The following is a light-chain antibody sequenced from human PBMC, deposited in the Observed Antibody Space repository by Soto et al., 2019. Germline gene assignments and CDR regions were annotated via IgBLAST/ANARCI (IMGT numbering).Light chain of an antibody. CDR1: QNVYNN. CDR3: QQCRNWPLT. V-gene: IGKV3-15*01. CDR2: DAS. Sequence: EKVMTPAPSTLSVFPGGGDTPSPQASQNVYNNLAWYQQRPGQPPRLLIYDASTRATGISARFSGSGYGTEFTLTISSLQSEDFAVYFCQQCRNWPLTFGGGTKVDIK. J-gene: IGKJ4*01.